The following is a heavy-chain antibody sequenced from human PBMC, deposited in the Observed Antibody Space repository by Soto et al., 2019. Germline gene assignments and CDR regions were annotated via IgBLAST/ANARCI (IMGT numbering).Heavy chain of an antibody. CDR1: GGTFSSYA. J-gene: IGHJ6*02. CDR3: ARSDTAMPDVNYYYYGMDV. D-gene: IGHD5-18*01. Sequence: ASVKVSCKASGGTFSSYAISWVRQAPGQGLEWMGGIIPIFGTANYAQKFQGRVTITADESTSTAYMELSSLRSEDTAVYYCARSDTAMPDVNYYYYGMDVWGQGTTVTVSS. V-gene: IGHV1-69*13. CDR2: IIPIFGTA.